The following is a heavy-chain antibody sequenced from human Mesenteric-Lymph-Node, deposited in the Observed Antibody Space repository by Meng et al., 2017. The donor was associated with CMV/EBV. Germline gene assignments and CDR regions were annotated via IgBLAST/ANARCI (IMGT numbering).Heavy chain of an antibody. CDR3: ARNLPYGSGSSVNWFDP. Sequence: GGSLRLSCVASGFTFSSHWMAWVRQAPGKGPEWVANVKYDGGETYYGGSVEGRFTISRDNVKNSVYLQMNSLRAEDTAVYYCARNLPYGSGSSVNWFDPWGQGTLVTVSS. V-gene: IGHV3-7*01. D-gene: IGHD3-10*01. CDR2: VKYDGGET. CDR1: GFTFSSHW. J-gene: IGHJ5*02.